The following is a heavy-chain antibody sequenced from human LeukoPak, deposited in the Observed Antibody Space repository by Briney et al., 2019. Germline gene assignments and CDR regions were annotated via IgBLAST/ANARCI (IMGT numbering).Heavy chain of an antibody. Sequence: GGSLRLSCAASGFTFSDYYISWIRQAPGKGLEWLSYISSSGSTIHYADSVKGRFTISRDNTKNSLYLQMNSLRAEDTAVYYCARDQDDSSGYYYDWGQGTLVTVSS. CDR1: GFTFSDYY. CDR3: ARDQDDSSGYYYD. V-gene: IGHV3-11*01. J-gene: IGHJ4*02. CDR2: ISSSGSTI. D-gene: IGHD3-22*01.